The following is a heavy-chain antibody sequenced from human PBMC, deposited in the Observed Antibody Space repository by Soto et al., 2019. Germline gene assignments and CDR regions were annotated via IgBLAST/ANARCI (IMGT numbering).Heavy chain of an antibody. CDR1: GYTFTSYG. CDR3: ARSGAYCTSITCFVDSF. Sequence: QAQLVQSGGEVKKPGASVKVSCRASGYTFTSYGYAWVRQAPGQGLEWMWWISAYNGDTNYGQKFQDRVTLTTDTSKTTANMELRNLGSVDTAVYYCARSGAYCTSITCFVDSFWGLGTLVTVSS. J-gene: IGHJ4*02. CDR2: ISAYNGDT. D-gene: IGHD2-8*01. V-gene: IGHV1-18*01.